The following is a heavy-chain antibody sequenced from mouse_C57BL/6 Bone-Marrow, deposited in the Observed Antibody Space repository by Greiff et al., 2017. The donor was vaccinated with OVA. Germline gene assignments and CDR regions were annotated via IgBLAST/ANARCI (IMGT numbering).Heavy chain of an antibody. CDR3: ARRMVKGYAMDY. V-gene: IGHV5-12*01. D-gene: IGHD2-2*01. CDR1: GFTFSDYY. J-gene: IGHJ4*01. CDR2: ISNGGGST. Sequence: EVQVVESGGGLVQPGGSLKLSCAASGFTFSDYYMYWVRQTPEKRLEWVAYISNGGGSTYYPDTVKGRFTISRDNAKNTLYLQMSRLKSEDTAMYYCARRMVKGYAMDYWGQGTSVTVSS.